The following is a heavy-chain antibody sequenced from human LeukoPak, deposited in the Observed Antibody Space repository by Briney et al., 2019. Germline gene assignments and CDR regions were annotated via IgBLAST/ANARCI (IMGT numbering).Heavy chain of an antibody. Sequence: GASVKVSCKASGYTFTGYYINWVRQAPGQGLEWMGRINPNSGGTNYAQKFQGRVTMTRDTSISTAYMELSRLRSDDTAVYYCARDPRYSSSWYSGAKYYYYYYMDVWGKGTTVTVSS. J-gene: IGHJ6*03. D-gene: IGHD6-13*01. CDR1: GYTFTGYY. CDR3: ARDPRYSSSWYSGAKYYYYYYMDV. V-gene: IGHV1-2*06. CDR2: INPNSGGT.